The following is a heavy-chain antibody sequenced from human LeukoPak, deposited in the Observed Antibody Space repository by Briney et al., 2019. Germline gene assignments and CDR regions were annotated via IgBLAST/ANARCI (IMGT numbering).Heavy chain of an antibody. D-gene: IGHD6-19*01. V-gene: IGHV4-34*01. CDR1: GGSFSGYY. Sequence: TSSETLSLTCAVYGGSFSGYYWSWIRQPPGKGLEWIGEINHSGSTNYNPSLKSRVTISVDTSKNQFSLELSSVTAADTAVYYCARGRRDSSGWYWSGSRDYYFDYWGQGTLVTVSS. J-gene: IGHJ4*02. CDR2: INHSGST. CDR3: ARGRRDSSGWYWSGSRDYYFDY.